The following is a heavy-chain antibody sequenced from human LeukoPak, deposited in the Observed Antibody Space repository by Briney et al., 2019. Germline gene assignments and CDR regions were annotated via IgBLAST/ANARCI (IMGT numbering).Heavy chain of an antibody. Sequence: ASVKVSCKVSGYTLTELSMHWVRQAPGKGLEWMGGFDPEDGETIYAQKFQGRVTMTRDTSTSTVYMELSSLRSEDTAVYYCARMVDGSGSYFPWFDYWGQGTLVTVSS. CDR3: ARMVDGSGSYFPWFDY. CDR1: GYTLTELS. V-gene: IGHV1-24*01. D-gene: IGHD3-10*01. J-gene: IGHJ4*02. CDR2: FDPEDGET.